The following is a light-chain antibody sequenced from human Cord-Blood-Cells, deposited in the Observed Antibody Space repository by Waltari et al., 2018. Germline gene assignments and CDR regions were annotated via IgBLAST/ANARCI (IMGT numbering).Light chain of an antibody. CDR2: WAS. V-gene: IGKV4-1*01. Sequence: DIVMTQSPDSLAVSLGERATINCKSSQSVLYSSNNKNYLAWYQQKPVQPPKLLIYWASTREAGVPDLFSGSGSGTDFTLTISSLQAEDVAVYYCQQYYSTPFTFGPGTKVDIK. CDR3: QQYYSTPFT. CDR1: QSVLYSSNNKNY. J-gene: IGKJ3*01.